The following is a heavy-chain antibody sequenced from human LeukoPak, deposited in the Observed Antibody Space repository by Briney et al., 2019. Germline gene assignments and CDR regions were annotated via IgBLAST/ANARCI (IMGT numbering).Heavy chain of an antibody. V-gene: IGHV4-34*01. J-gene: IGHJ3*02. CDR1: GGSFSGYY. Sequence: SETLSLTCAVYGGSFSGYYWSWIRQPPGKGLEWIGEINHSGSTNYNPSLKSRVTISVDTSKNQFSLKLSSVTAADTAVYYCARVRDAFDIWGQGTMVTVSS. CDR2: INHSGST. CDR3: ARVRDAFDI.